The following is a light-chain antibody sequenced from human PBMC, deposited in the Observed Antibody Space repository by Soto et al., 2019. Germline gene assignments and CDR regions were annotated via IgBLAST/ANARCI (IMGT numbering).Light chain of an antibody. Sequence: DIVLTMSQGTLSLSPGERATLSCRASQSVSSSYLAWYQQNTGQAPRILIYGESSRATGIPDRLSGSGSGTDLNLTISRLEPEDFAVYYCQKYGSSPRTCGQGTKVDIK. CDR2: GES. CDR3: QKYGSSPRT. V-gene: IGKV3-20*01. CDR1: QSVSSSY. J-gene: IGKJ1*01.